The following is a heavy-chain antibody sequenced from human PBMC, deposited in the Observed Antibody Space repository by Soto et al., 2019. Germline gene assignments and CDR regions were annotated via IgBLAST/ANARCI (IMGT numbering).Heavy chain of an antibody. J-gene: IGHJ4*02. Sequence: QVQLQQWGAGLLKPSETLSLTCAVYGGSFSGYYWSWIRQPPGKGLEWIGEINHSGSTNYNPSLKSRVTISVDTSKNQFSLKLSSVTAADTAVYYCARADYGDYALFDYWGQGTLVTVSS. D-gene: IGHD4-17*01. CDR3: ARADYGDYALFDY. V-gene: IGHV4-34*01. CDR1: GGSFSGYY. CDR2: INHSGST.